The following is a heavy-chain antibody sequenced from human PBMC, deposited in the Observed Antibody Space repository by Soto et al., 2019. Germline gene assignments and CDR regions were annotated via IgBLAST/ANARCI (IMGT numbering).Heavy chain of an antibody. CDR3: ARDNGSGSYLEGYYYYGMDV. D-gene: IGHD3-10*01. CDR2: IIPIFGTA. V-gene: IGHV1-69*06. CDR1: GGTFSSYA. J-gene: IGHJ6*02. Sequence: SVKVSCKASGGTFSSYAISWVRQAPGQGLEWMGGIIPIFGTANYAQKFQGRVTITADKSTSTAYMELSSLRSGDTAVYYCARDNGSGSYLEGYYYYGMDVWGQGTTVTVSS.